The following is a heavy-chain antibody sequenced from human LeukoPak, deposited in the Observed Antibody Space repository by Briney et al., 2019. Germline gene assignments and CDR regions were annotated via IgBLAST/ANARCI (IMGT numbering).Heavy chain of an antibody. V-gene: IGHV4-59*01. CDR2: IYYSGST. CDR1: GGSISSYY. D-gene: IGHD4-17*01. Sequence: SETLSLTCTVSGGSISSYYRSWIRQPPGKGLEWIGYIYYSGSTNYNPSLKSRVTVSVDTSKNQFSLKLSSVTAADTAVYYCAREDYGDYSFDYWGQGTLVTVSS. J-gene: IGHJ4*02. CDR3: AREDYGDYSFDY.